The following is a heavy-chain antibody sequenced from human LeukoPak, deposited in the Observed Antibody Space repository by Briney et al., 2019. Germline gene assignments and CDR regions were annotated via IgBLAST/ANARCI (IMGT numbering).Heavy chain of an antibody. Sequence: GGSLRLSCAASGFTFSSYEMNWVRQAPGKGLEWVSYISSSGSTIYYADSVKGRFTVSRDNAKNSLYLQMNSLRAEDTAVYYCARVGETTPAFDYWGQGTLVTVSS. CDR3: ARVGETTPAFDY. CDR2: ISSSGSTI. CDR1: GFTFSSYE. J-gene: IGHJ4*02. D-gene: IGHD1-7*01. V-gene: IGHV3-48*03.